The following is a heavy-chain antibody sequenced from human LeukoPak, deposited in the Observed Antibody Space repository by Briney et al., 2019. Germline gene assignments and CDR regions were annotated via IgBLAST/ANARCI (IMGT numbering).Heavy chain of an antibody. V-gene: IGHV3-23*01. D-gene: IGHD2-2*01. J-gene: IGHJ4*02. CDR2: ISGSGGST. CDR1: GFTLSSYA. CDR3: AKARGYCSSTSCYDYYFDY. Sequence: GGSLRLSCAASGFTLSSYAMGWVRQAPGKGLEWVSAISGSGGSTYYADSVKGRFTISRDNSKNTLYLQMNSLRAEDTAVNYCAKARGYCSSTSCYDYYFDYWGQGTLVTVSS.